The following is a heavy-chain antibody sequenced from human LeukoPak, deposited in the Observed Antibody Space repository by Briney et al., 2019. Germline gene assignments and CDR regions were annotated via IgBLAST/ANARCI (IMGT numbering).Heavy chain of an antibody. CDR3: ARGVAAAAGLSHFHY. J-gene: IGHJ4*02. CDR2: INPNSGGT. V-gene: IGHV1-2*02. Sequence: GGSVKVSCKASGYTFTGYYMHWVRQAPGQGLEWMGWINPNSGGTNYAQKFQGRVTMTRDTSISTAYMELSRLRSDDTAVYYCARGVAAAAGLSHFHYWGQGTLVTVSS. CDR1: GYTFTGYY. D-gene: IGHD6-13*01.